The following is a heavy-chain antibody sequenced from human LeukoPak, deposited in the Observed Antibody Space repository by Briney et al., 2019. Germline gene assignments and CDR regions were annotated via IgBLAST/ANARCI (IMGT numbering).Heavy chain of an antibody. V-gene: IGHV3-73*01. CDR1: GFTLSGSA. CDR2: IRSKANTYAT. CDR3: TRRSTDDSSGYYST. Sequence: GGSLRLSCAASGFTLSGSAMHWIRQASGKRLEWVGRIRSKANTYATAYAASVRGRFTISRDESKNTAYLQMNSLKTEDTAVYYCTRRSTDDSSGYYSTWGQGTLVTVSS. J-gene: IGHJ5*02. D-gene: IGHD3-22*01.